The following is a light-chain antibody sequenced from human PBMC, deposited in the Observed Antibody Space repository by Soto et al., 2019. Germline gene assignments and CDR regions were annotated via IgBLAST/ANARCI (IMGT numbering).Light chain of an antibody. J-gene: IGLJ3*02. CDR3: AVWDGSLRYWV. CDR2: RSN. CDR1: SSNIGRNY. V-gene: IGLV1-47*01. Sequence: QSVLTQPPSASGTPGQRVTISCSGSSSNIGRNYVYWYQQLPGAAPNLLIHRSNQRPSGVPDRFSGSKSGTSASLAISGLRSGDEGGYYCAVWDGSLRYWVFGGGTKLAVL.